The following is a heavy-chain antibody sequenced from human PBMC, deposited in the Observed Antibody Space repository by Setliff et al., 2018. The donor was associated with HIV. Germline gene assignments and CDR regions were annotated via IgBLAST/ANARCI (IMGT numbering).Heavy chain of an antibody. J-gene: IGHJ5*02. V-gene: IGHV4-59*12. CDR1: GGSISSYY. CDR2: IYYSGST. D-gene: IGHD3-3*01. CDR3: ARDRRSIFGVDTKNWFDP. Sequence: LSLTCTVPGGSISSYYWSWIRQPPGKGLEWIGYIYYSGSTNYNPSLKSRVTISGDTSKKQFSLKLSSVTAADTAVYYCARDRRSIFGVDTKNWFDPWGQGTLVTVSS.